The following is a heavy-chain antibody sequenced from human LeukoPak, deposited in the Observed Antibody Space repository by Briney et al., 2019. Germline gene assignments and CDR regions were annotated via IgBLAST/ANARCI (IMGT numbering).Heavy chain of an antibody. Sequence: PSETLSLTCTVSGGSISSYYWSWVLQPPGKGLEWLGYIYYSGSTNYNPSLKSRVTISVGTPKNQFSLKLSSVTPADTAVHYCARGGYYGSGNDFRFDPWGQGTLVTVSS. CDR2: IYYSGST. D-gene: IGHD3-10*01. CDR1: GGSISSYY. V-gene: IGHV4-59*01. J-gene: IGHJ5*02. CDR3: ARGGYYGSGNDFRFDP.